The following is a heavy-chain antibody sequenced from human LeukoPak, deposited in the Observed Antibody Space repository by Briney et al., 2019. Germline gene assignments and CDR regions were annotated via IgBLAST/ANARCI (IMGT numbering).Heavy chain of an antibody. Sequence: PGGSLRLSCAASGFTFSSCSMNWVRQAPGKGLEWVSSISSSSTYIDYADSVKGRFTISRDNAKNSLYLQMNSLRAEDTAVYHCARGAGWGEFDYWGQGTLVTVSS. CDR2: ISSSSTYI. V-gene: IGHV3-21*01. CDR3: ARGAGWGEFDY. CDR1: GFTFSSCS. J-gene: IGHJ4*02. D-gene: IGHD3-16*01.